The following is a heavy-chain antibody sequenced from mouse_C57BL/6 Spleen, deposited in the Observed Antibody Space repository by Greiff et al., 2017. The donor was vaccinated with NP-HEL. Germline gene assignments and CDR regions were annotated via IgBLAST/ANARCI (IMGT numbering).Heavy chain of an antibody. CDR2: INPSTGGT. CDR1: GYSFTGYY. V-gene: IGHV1-42*01. D-gene: IGHD2-5*01. CDR3: AMYSNGAY. Sequence: VQLQQSGPELVKPGASVTISCKASGYSFTGYYMNWVKQSPEKSLEWIGEINPSTGGTTYNQKFKAKATLTVDKSSSTAYMQLKSLTSEDSAVYYCAMYSNGAYWGQGTTLTVSS. J-gene: IGHJ2*01.